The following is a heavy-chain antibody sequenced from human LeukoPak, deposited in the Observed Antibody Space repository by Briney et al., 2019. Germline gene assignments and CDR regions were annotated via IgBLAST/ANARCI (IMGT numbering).Heavy chain of an antibody. CDR3: ARVDGGNSGPDY. Sequence: ASVKVSCKASGYTFTGYYMHWVRQAPGQGLEWMGWINPDSGATNYAQRFQGRVTMTRDTSINTAYMELSSLISDDTAVYYCARVDGGNSGPDYWGQGTLVTVSS. V-gene: IGHV1-2*02. CDR1: GYTFTGYY. J-gene: IGHJ4*02. CDR2: INPDSGAT. D-gene: IGHD4-23*01.